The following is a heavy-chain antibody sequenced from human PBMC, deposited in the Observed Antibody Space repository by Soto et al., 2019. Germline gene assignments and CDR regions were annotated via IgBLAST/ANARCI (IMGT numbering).Heavy chain of an antibody. CDR2: IKSKTDGGTT. CDR3: AKDRDARVTTDPFYFDY. CDR1: GFTFSNAW. D-gene: IGHD4-17*01. V-gene: IGHV3-15*07. Sequence: PGGCLRLSCAASGFTFSNAWINWVRQAPGKGLEWVGRIKSKTDGGTTDFAAPVKGRFAISRDDSKNMVYLQMNSLRAEDTAVYYCAKDRDARVTTDPFYFDYWGQGTLVTVSS. J-gene: IGHJ4*02.